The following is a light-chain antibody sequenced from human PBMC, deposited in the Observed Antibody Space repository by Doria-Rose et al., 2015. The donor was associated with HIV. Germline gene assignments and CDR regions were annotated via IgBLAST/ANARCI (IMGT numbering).Light chain of an antibody. CDR1: QRFSSSS. CDR2: DGS. V-gene: IGKV3-20*01. J-gene: IGKJ1*01. Sequence: EIVMTQSPGTLSLSPGETATLSCTDSQRFSSSSLAWYQQKRGQAPSLLIYDGSTRATGIPDRFSASGSGTDFTLTINRLEPEDFALYYCHQYGTSWTFGQGTKVEI. CDR3: HQYGTSWT.